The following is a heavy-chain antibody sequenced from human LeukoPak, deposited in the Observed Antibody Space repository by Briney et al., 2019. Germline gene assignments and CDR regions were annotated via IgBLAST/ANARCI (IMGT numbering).Heavy chain of an antibody. CDR2: ISGIGGST. J-gene: IGHJ3*02. CDR1: GFTFSSYA. CDR3: AKDLMVNFPSDAFDI. D-gene: IGHD5-18*01. V-gene: IGHV3-23*01. Sequence: GGSLRLSCAASGFTFSSYAMSWVRQAPGKGLEWVAAISGIGGSTYYADSVKGRFTISRDNSKNTLYLQMNSLRAEDTAVYYCAKDLMVNFPSDAFDIWGQGTMVTVSS.